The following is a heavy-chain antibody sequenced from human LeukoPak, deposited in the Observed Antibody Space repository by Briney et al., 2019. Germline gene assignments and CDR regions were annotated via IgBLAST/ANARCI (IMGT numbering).Heavy chain of an antibody. J-gene: IGHJ6*03. Sequence: PSETLSLTCTVSGGSISSYYWSWIRQPPGKGLEWIGYIYYSGSTNYNSSLKSRVTISVDTSKNQFSLKLSSVTAADTAVYYCARWHYDILTGYYNVPYYYYMDVWGKGTTVTVSS. D-gene: IGHD3-9*01. CDR1: GGSISSYY. V-gene: IGHV4-59*01. CDR2: IYYSGST. CDR3: ARWHYDILTGYYNVPYYYYMDV.